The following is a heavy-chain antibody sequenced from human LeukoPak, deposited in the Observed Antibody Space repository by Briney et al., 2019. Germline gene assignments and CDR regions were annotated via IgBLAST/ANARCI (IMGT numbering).Heavy chain of an antibody. Sequence: SETLSLTCAVYGGSFSGYYWSWIRKPPGKGLEWIGEINHSGSTNYNPSLKSRVTISVDTSKNQFSLKLSSVTAADTAVYYCARGLGQMYYYDSSGYAEDYWGQGTLVTVSS. CDR2: INHSGST. D-gene: IGHD3-22*01. CDR1: GGSFSGYY. CDR3: ARGLGQMYYYDSSGYAEDY. J-gene: IGHJ4*02. V-gene: IGHV4-34*01.